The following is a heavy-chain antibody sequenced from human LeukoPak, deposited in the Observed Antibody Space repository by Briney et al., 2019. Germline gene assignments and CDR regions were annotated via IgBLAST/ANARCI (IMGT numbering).Heavy chain of an antibody. V-gene: IGHV1-2*02. D-gene: IGHD6-19*01. CDR1: GYTFTSYG. CDR3: ARVVIAVAGTDY. J-gene: IGHJ4*02. CDR2: INPNSGGT. Sequence: ASVKVSCKASGYTFTSYGISWVRQAPGQGLEWMGWINPNSGGTNYAQKFQGRVTMTRDTSISTAYMELSRLRSDDTAVYYCARVVIAVAGTDYWGQGTLVTVSS.